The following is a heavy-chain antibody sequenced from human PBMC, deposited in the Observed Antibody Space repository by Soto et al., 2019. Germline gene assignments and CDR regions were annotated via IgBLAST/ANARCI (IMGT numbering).Heavy chain of an antibody. D-gene: IGHD3-10*01. Sequence: QVQLVESGGGVVQPGRSLRLSCAASGFTFSSYGMHWVRQAPGKGLEWVAVIWYDGSNKYYADSVKGRFTISRDNSKNTLYLQMNSLRAEDTAVYYCARDVREMATSVPYWYFDLWGRGTLVTVSS. CDR2: IWYDGSNK. J-gene: IGHJ2*01. CDR1: GFTFSSYG. CDR3: ARDVREMATSVPYWYFDL. V-gene: IGHV3-33*01.